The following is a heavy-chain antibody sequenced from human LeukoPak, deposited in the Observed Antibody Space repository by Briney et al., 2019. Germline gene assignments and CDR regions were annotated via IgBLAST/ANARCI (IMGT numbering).Heavy chain of an antibody. CDR1: GFTFSTYA. D-gene: IGHD2-2*01. Sequence: GGSLRLSCSPSGFTFSTYAMHWVRQAPGKGLEYVSSISSRGGSTLYADSVRGRFTISREDAKNTLFLQMSSLRAEDTAVYFCVKDGGTSTTWGYFDPWGQGTLVTVSS. V-gene: IGHV3-64D*06. CDR2: ISSRGGST. J-gene: IGHJ5*02. CDR3: VKDGGTSTTWGYFDP.